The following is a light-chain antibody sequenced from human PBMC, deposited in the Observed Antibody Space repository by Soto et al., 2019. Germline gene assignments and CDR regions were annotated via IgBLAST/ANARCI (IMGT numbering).Light chain of an antibody. Sequence: DIVMTQSPDSLAVSLGERATINCKSSQSLLFSSDYKNYLGWYQQKPGQTPKLPIYWASTRESGVPDRFSGSGSGTDFTLTISSLQAEDEAVYYCQQYYLAPFTFGPGTKVDIK. J-gene: IGKJ3*01. V-gene: IGKV4-1*01. CDR3: QQYYLAPFT. CDR2: WAS. CDR1: QSLLFSSDYKNY.